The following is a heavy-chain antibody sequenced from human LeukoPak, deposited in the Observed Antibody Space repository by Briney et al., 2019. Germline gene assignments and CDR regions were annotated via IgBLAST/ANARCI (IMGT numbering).Heavy chain of an antibody. CDR3: AKEPLWFPWFDP. CDR2: IYSGGNT. Sequence: GGSLRLSCAASGLSVSSTSLNWVRQAPGKGLEWVSVIYSGGNTYYADSVKGRFTLSRDNSKNTLYLQMNSLRAEDTAVYYCAKEPLWFPWFDPWGQGTLVTVSS. D-gene: IGHD3-10*01. J-gene: IGHJ5*02. CDR1: GLSVSSTS. V-gene: IGHV3-53*05.